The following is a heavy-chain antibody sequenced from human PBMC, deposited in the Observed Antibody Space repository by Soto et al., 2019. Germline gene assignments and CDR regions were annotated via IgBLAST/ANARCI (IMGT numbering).Heavy chain of an antibody. Sequence: QVQLVQSGAEVKKPGASVKVSCKASGYTFTSYGIFWVRQAPGQGLEERGWISADIGNTHYAQKLKGRVTMTTDASTSTAYMELRSLRSDDTAVYYCARDRGCYALDSWGQGTLVTVSS. V-gene: IGHV1-18*01. D-gene: IGHD1-26*01. CDR2: ISADIGNT. CDR1: GYTFTSYG. CDR3: ARDRGCYALDS. J-gene: IGHJ4*02.